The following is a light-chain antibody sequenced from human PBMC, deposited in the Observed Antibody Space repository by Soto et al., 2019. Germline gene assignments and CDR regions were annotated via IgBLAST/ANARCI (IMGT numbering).Light chain of an antibody. CDR3: QHFNNYPIT. V-gene: IGKV1D-13*01. J-gene: IGKJ5*01. CDR2: DAS. CDR1: QGISSA. Sequence: AIQLTQSPSSLSASVGDRVTITCRASQGISSALAWYQQKPGKAPKLLIYDASSLESGVPSRFSGSGSGTDFNLTISSLQPEDFATYYCQHFNNYPITFGQGTRLEIK.